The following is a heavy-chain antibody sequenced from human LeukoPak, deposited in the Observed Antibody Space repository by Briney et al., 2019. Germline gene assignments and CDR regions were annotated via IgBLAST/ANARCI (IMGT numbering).Heavy chain of an antibody. CDR2: IYYSGST. D-gene: IGHD2-8*01. J-gene: IGHJ1*01. CDR1: GGSISSGGYY. V-gene: IGHV4-31*03. CDR3: ARIPRYCTNGVCVQH. Sequence: SESLSLTCTVSGGSISSGGYYWSWIRQHPGKGLEWIGYIYYSGSTYYNPSLKSRVTISVDTSKNQFSLKLSCVTAADTAVYYCARIPRYCTNGVCVQHWGQGTLVTVSS.